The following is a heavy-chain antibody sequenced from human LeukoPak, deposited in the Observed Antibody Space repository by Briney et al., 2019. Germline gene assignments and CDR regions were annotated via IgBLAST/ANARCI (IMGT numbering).Heavy chain of an antibody. D-gene: IGHD2-8*01. V-gene: IGHV3-23*01. CDR1: GFTFSSYA. CDR3: AEDGKWCLLMVYSAHFDY. Sequence: GGSLRLSCAASGFTFSSYAMRWVRQAPGKGLEWGSAISGSGGSTYYAHSVKGRFTISRDNSKNTLYLQMNSLRAEDTAVYSCAEDGKWCLLMVYSAHFDYWGQGTLVTVSS. CDR2: ISGSGGST. J-gene: IGHJ4*02.